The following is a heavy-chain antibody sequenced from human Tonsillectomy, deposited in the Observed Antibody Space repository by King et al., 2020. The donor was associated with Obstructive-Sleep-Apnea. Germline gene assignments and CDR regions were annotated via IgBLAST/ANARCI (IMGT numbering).Heavy chain of an antibody. CDR3: AKDPYGDSVGDYFDY. D-gene: IGHD4-17*01. V-gene: IGHV3-9*01. Sequence: VQLVESGGGLVQPGRSLRLSCAASGFTFDDYAMHWVRQAPGKGLEWGSGISWNSGSIGYADSVKGRLTISLDNAKKSLYLQMNSLRAEDTALYYCAKDPYGDSVGDYFDYWGQGTLVTVSS. CDR2: ISWNSGSI. CDR1: GFTFDDYA. J-gene: IGHJ4*02.